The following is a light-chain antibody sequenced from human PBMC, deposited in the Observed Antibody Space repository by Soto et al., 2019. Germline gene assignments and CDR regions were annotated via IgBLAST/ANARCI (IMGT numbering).Light chain of an antibody. Sequence: EIVLTQSPGTLSLSPGERATLSCRASQSVSSSYLAWYQQKPGQAPRLLIYDASSRATGIPDRFSGSGSGTDFTLNISRLEPDDLAVYYCQQYGSSPLTFGGGTKVEIK. CDR1: QSVSSSY. CDR3: QQYGSSPLT. CDR2: DAS. V-gene: IGKV3-20*01. J-gene: IGKJ4*01.